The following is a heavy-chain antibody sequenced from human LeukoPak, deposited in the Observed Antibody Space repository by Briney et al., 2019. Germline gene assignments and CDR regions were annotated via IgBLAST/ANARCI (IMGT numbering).Heavy chain of an antibody. J-gene: IGHJ4*02. CDR3: ARDRGGSGPTTTDY. CDR1: GFTFSTSW. D-gene: IGHD6-19*01. Sequence: GGSLRLSCAASGFTFSTSWMHWVRQAPGKGLVWVSRINSDGSSTIYAGSVMGRFTISRDNAKNTLYLQMNSLRAEDTAVYYCARDRGGSGPTTTDYWGQGTLVTVSS. V-gene: IGHV3-74*01. CDR2: INSDGSST.